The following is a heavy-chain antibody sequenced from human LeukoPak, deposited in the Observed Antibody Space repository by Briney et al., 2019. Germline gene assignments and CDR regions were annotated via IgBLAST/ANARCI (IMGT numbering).Heavy chain of an antibody. Sequence: SETLSLTCTVSGGSISSGDYYWSWIRQPPGKGLEWIGYIYYSGSTYYNPSLKSRVTISVDTSKNQFSLKLSSVTATDTAVYYCARGTPGFNAFDIWGQGTMVTVSS. D-gene: IGHD3-10*01. CDR1: GGSISSGDYY. CDR2: IYYSGST. CDR3: ARGTPGFNAFDI. V-gene: IGHV4-30-4*08. J-gene: IGHJ3*02.